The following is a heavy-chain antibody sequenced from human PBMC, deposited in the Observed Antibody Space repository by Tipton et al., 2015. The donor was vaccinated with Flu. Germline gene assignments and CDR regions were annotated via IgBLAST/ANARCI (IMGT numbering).Heavy chain of an antibody. J-gene: IGHJ5*02. CDR1: GGSIGSDRYY. D-gene: IGHD3-10*01. CDR3: ARHGLPLRANNWFDP. Sequence: LRLSCSVTGGSIGSDRYYWSWIRQPAGKGLEWIGRVSFSGSSSYNPSLKGRVTLSLDTSKNQFSLNLTSVTAADTAVYYCARHGLPLRANNWFDPWGQGTLVTVSS. V-gene: IGHV4-61*02. CDR2: VSFSGSS.